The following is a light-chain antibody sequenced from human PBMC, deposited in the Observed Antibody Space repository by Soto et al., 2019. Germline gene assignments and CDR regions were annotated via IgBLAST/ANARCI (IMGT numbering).Light chain of an antibody. Sequence: DIQMTQSPXTXSASXGXXVTXTCXAXXXIXXWLAWYQQKPGKAPKLLIYDASSLESGVPSRFSGSGSGTEFTLTIRSLQPHDFETYYCHQYNSYSWTFGQGTKVEIK. CDR2: DAS. CDR1: XXIXXW. CDR3: HQYNSYSWT. J-gene: IGKJ1*01. V-gene: IGKV1-5*01.